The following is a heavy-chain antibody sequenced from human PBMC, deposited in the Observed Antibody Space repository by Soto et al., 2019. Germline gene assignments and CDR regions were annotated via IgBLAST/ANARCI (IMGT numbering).Heavy chain of an antibody. CDR3: ARVRVPDAFDI. J-gene: IGHJ3*02. CDR2: IKQDGSEK. V-gene: IGHV3-7*01. Sequence: GGSLRLSCAASGFTFSSYWMSWVRQAPGKGLEWVANIKQDGSEKYYVDSVKARFTISRDNAKNSLYLQMNSLRAEDTAVYYCARVRVPDAFDIWGQGTMVTVSS. CDR1: GFTFSSYW.